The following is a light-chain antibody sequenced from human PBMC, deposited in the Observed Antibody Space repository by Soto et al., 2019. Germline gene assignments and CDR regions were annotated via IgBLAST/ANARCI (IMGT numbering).Light chain of an antibody. Sequence: DIQMTQSPSSLSASVGDRVTITCRASQSISSYLNWYQQKPGKAPKVLIYAASSLQSGVPSRFNGSGSGTDFTLTISSLQPEDFAIYYCQQSYSIPFTFGPGTKVDIK. V-gene: IGKV1-39*01. CDR3: QQSYSIPFT. CDR1: QSISSY. J-gene: IGKJ3*01. CDR2: AAS.